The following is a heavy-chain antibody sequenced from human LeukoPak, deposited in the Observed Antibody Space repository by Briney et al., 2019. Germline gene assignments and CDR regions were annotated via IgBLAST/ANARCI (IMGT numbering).Heavy chain of an antibody. J-gene: IGHJ6*03. D-gene: IGHD3-10*01. CDR3: ARGRWFDHSYYYYYMDV. V-gene: IGHV4-39*07. CDR2: IYYSGST. CDR1: GGSISSSSYY. Sequence: SETLSLTCTVSGGSISSSSYYWGWIRQPPGKGLEWIGSIYYSGSTYYNPSLKSRVTISVDTSKNQFSLKLSSVTAADTAVYYCARGRWFDHSYYYYYMDVWGKGTTVTISS.